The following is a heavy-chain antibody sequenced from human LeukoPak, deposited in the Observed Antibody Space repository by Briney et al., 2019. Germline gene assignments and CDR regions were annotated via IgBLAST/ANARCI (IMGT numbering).Heavy chain of an antibody. CDR1: GFTFDDYA. CDR2: ISWNSDNI. D-gene: IGHD1-7*01. Sequence: PGGSLRLSCAASGFTFDDYAMHWVRQAPGKGLEWVSGISWNSDNIDYADSVKGRFTISRDNAKNTLYLQMNSLGAEDTAVYYCAKRRGLELLYYYYMDVWGKGTTVTVSS. V-gene: IGHV3-9*01. J-gene: IGHJ6*03. CDR3: AKRRGLELLYYYYMDV.